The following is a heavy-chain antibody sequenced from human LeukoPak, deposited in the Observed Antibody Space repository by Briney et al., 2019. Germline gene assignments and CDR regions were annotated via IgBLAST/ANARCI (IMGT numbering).Heavy chain of an antibody. Sequence: SETLSLTCAVYGGSFSGYYWSWIRQPPGKGLEWIGEINHSGSTNYNPSLKSRVTISVDTSKNQFYLKLSSVHAADTAVYYCARKGSYCSSTSCYKRWFDPWGQGTLVTVSS. CDR2: INHSGST. V-gene: IGHV4-34*01. J-gene: IGHJ5*02. CDR1: GGSFSGYY. CDR3: ARKGSYCSSTSCYKRWFDP. D-gene: IGHD2-2*02.